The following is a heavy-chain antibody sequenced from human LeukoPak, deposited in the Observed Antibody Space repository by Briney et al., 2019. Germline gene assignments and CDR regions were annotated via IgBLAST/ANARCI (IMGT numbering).Heavy chain of an antibody. Sequence: TGGSLRLSCAASGFTFSSYWMHWVRQAPGKGLEWVGRIKSKTDGGTTDYAAPVKGRFTISRDDSKSTLYLQMNSLKTEDTAVYYCTTDEYDYVWGSYRFDYWGQGTLVTVSS. D-gene: IGHD3-16*02. CDR3: TTDEYDYVWGSYRFDY. CDR2: IKSKTDGGTT. V-gene: IGHV3-15*01. J-gene: IGHJ4*02. CDR1: GFTFSSYW.